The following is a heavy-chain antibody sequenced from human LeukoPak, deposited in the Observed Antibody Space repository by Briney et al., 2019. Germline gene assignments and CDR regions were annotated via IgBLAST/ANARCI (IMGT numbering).Heavy chain of an antibody. Sequence: GMSLRLSCAASGYTFSIYGMNWVRQAPGKGLEWVAITWYDGSNTYFAESVMGRFSISKDNFKNTVYLQMNSLKIEDTGVYYCARAGIVNALDYWGQGAQVTVSS. J-gene: IGHJ4*02. V-gene: IGHV3-33*01. CDR2: TWYDGSNT. CDR1: GYTFSIYG. D-gene: IGHD2/OR15-2a*01. CDR3: ARAGIVNALDY.